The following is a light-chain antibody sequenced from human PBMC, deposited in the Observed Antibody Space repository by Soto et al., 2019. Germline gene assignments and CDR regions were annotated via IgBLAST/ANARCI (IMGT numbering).Light chain of an antibody. CDR2: GAS. CDR1: QTISRF. Sequence: DIQMTQSPSSLSASVGDRVTITCRASQTISRFLNWYQQRPGRAPKLLIYGASTLQSGVPSRFSGSGSETDFTLTISSLQPEDFATYYCQHSYRLLTFGGGTKVEIK. J-gene: IGKJ4*01. CDR3: QHSYRLLT. V-gene: IGKV1-39*01.